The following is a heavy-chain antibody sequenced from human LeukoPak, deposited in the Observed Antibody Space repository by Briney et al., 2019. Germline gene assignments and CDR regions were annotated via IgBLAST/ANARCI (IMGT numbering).Heavy chain of an antibody. CDR3: ARGSYGDYDLELDY. D-gene: IGHD4-17*01. CDR1: GGSISSYY. CDR2: IYYSGST. J-gene: IGHJ4*02. Sequence: SETLSLTCTVSGGSISSYYWSWIRQPPGKGLEWIGYIYYSGSTNYNPSLKSRVTISVDTSKNQFSLKLSSVTAADTAVYYCARGSYGDYDLELDYWGQGTLVTVSS. V-gene: IGHV4-59*01.